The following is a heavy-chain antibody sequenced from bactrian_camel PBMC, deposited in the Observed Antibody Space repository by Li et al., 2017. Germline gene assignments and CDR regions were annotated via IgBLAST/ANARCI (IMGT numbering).Heavy chain of an antibody. J-gene: IGHJ4*01. Sequence: HVQLVESGGGSVQAGGSLRLSCAASGYSVSTGYMAWFRRLPGQEREGVAAIAGDGKTDYADSVKGRATISRDNAGPTMYLQMDKLHPEDTARYFCAFAPGVTLWRGFLDADVHKFWGRGTQVTVS. V-gene: IGHV3S53*01. CDR3: AFAPGVTLWRGFLDADVHKF. D-gene: IGHD4*01. CDR1: GYSVSTGY. CDR2: IAGDGKT.